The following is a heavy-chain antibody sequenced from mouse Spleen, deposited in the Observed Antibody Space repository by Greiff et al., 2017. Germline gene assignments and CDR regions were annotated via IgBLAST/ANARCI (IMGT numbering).Heavy chain of an antibody. CDR3: TRDYDGSCSY. CDR1: GYTFTDYE. Sequence: VQLQQSGAELVRPGASVTLSCKASGYTFTDYEMHWVKQTPVHGLEWIGAIDPETGGTAYNQKFKGKAILTADKSSSTAYMELRSLTSEDSAVYYCTRDYDGSCSYWGQGTTLTVSS. D-gene: IGHD1-1*01. J-gene: IGHJ2*01. V-gene: IGHV1-15*01. CDR2: IDPETGGT.